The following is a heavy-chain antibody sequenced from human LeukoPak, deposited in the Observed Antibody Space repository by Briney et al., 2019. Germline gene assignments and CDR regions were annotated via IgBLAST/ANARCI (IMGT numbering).Heavy chain of an antibody. Sequence: GSLRLSCAASGFTFSSYSMNWVRHAPGKGLEWVSSISSSSSYIYYADSVKGRFTISRDNAKNSLYLQMNSLRAEDTAVYYCARIPDVLRYFDWLSTVYFDYWGQGTLVTVSS. J-gene: IGHJ4*02. V-gene: IGHV3-21*01. CDR3: ARIPDVLRYFDWLSTVYFDY. CDR1: GFTFSSYS. CDR2: ISSSSSYI. D-gene: IGHD3-9*01.